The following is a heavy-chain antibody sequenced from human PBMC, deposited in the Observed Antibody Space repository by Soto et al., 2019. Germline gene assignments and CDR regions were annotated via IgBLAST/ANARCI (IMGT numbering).Heavy chain of an antibody. Sequence: QVHLVESGGGLVKPGGSLRLSCVASGFTFSDHYMNWIRQSPGKGLEWISYISGSGHDTNYADSVKGRFTISRDNTKNSLSLEMTSLRDEDTAMYYCTRVARLADYWGQGTLVTVSA. V-gene: IGHV3-11*05. CDR1: GFTFSDHY. D-gene: IGHD3-10*01. CDR3: TRVARLADY. CDR2: ISGSGHDT. J-gene: IGHJ4*02.